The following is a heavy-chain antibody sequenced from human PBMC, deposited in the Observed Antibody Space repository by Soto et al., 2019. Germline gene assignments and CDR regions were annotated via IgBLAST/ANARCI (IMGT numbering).Heavy chain of an antibody. Sequence: RLSCAASGFTFSTYAMNWVRQAPGKRLEWVSSITGGGTDTYYADSVKGRFTISRDNSKNTLYLQMSSLRAEDTAVYYCAKGSRGHCTGVTCYPFDYWGQGTRVTVSS. CDR2: ITGGGTDT. V-gene: IGHV3-23*01. J-gene: IGHJ4*02. CDR1: GFTFSTYA. D-gene: IGHD2-8*02. CDR3: AKGSRGHCTGVTCYPFDY.